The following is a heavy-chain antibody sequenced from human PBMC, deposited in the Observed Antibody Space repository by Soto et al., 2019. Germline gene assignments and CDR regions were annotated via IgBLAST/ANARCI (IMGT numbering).Heavy chain of an antibody. D-gene: IGHD3-3*01. CDR3: ASANLFGVAVLDY. V-gene: IGHV4-31*03. CDR1: GGSISSGGYY. Sequence: PSETLSLTCTVSGGSISSGGYYWSWIRQHPGKGLEWIGYIYYSGSTYYNPSLKSRVTISVDTSKNQFSLKLSSVTAADTAVYYCASANLFGVAVLDYWGQGTLVTVSS. CDR2: IYYSGST. J-gene: IGHJ4*02.